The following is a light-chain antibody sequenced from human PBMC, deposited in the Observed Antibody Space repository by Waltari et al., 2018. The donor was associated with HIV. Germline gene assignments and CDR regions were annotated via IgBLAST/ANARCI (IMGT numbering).Light chain of an antibody. J-gene: IGLJ2*01. CDR3: ATWDDSLNGRI. Sequence: QSVLTQPPSASGTPGQRVTISCSGSSSNIGSNYVYWYQQLPGTAPKLFIYANDRRPSGVPDRCSGSRSGTSASLAISGLRSEDEGDYYCATWDDSLNGRIFGGGTKLTV. CDR2: AND. V-gene: IGLV1-47*01. CDR1: SSNIGSNY.